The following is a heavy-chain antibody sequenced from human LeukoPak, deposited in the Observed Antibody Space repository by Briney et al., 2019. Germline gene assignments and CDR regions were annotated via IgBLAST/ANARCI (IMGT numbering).Heavy chain of an antibody. CDR1: GYTFTSYD. CDR3: ARGSTDSGAFDI. Sequence: ASVKVSCKASGYTFTSYDINWVRQATGQGLEWMGWMNPNSGNTGYVQKFQGRVTMTRNTSISTAYMELSSLRSEDTAVYYCARGSTDSGAFDIWGQGTMVTVSS. D-gene: IGHD2-2*01. V-gene: IGHV1-8*01. CDR2: MNPNSGNT. J-gene: IGHJ3*02.